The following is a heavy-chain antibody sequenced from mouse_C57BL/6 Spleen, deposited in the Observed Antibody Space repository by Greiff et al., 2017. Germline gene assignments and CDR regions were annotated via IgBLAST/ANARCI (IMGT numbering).Heavy chain of an antibody. CDR2: IYPVDGET. CDR1: GYTFTDHI. CDR3: ARGGYYSNDVDY. Sequence: VQLQQSGAELASPGASVTLSCKASGYTFTDHIMNWVKKRPGQGLEWIGRIYPVDGETNYNRKFMGKATFSVDRSSSTVYMLLNSLTSEDPAVYCCARGGYYSNDVDYWGQGTTLTVSS. V-gene: IGHV1-11*01. J-gene: IGHJ2*01. D-gene: IGHD2-12*01.